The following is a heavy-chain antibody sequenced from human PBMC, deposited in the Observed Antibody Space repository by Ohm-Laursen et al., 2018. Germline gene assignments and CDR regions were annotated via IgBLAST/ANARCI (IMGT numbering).Heavy chain of an antibody. CDR2: IIPIFGTA. V-gene: IGHV1-69*01. D-gene: IGHD3-22*01. J-gene: IGHJ4*02. Sequence: SSVKASCKASGGTFSSYAISWVRQAPGQGLEWMGGIIPIFGTANHAQKFQGRVTITADESTSTAYMELSSLRSEDTAVYYCATYYYDSSGYYPPGDDYWGQGTLVTVSS. CDR3: ATYYYDSSGYYPPGDDY. CDR1: GGTFSSYA.